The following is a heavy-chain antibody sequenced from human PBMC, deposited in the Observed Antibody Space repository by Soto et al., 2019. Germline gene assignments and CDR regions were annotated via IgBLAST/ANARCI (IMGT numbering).Heavy chain of an antibody. V-gene: IGHV3-9*01. CDR3: AKDISARSVTFRLGKGNYYYYGMEV. CDR1: VFTFDDYA. CDR2: ISWNSGSI. D-gene: IGHD4-17*01. Sequence: SLRLSCASSVFTFDDYAMHCVRQSPGKCLEWVSGISWNSGSIGYADSVKGRFTISRDNAKNSLYLQMNSLRAEDTALYYCAKDISARSVTFRLGKGNYYYYGMEVWGQGTTVTVSS. J-gene: IGHJ6*02.